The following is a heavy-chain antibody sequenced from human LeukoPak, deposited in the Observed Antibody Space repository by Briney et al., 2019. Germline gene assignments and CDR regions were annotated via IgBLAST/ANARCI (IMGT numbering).Heavy chain of an antibody. J-gene: IGHJ4*02. D-gene: IGHD3-22*01. CDR3: ARRDDSSGYHKIFDY. CDR2: IYHSGST. V-gene: IGHV4-38-2*02. Sequence: SETLSLTCTVSGYSISSGYYWGWIRQPPGKGLEWIGSIYHSGSTYYNPSLKSRVTISIDTSNNQFYLKLSSLTAADTAVYYCARRDDSSGYHKIFDYWGQGTLVTVSS. CDR1: GYSISSGYY.